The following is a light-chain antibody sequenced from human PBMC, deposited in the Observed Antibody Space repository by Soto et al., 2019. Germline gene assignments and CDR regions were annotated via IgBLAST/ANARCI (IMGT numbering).Light chain of an antibody. Sequence: DIELTQSPSTLSVPPGDRATLSCRASHNIVPYVAWYQQKPGRAPRLLMSDASNLESGVPARFSGSGSGTEFTLTISSLQSDDFAVYYCQQYNTYPPVFGPGTRVDVK. J-gene: IGKJ3*01. CDR1: HNIVPY. CDR3: QQYNTYPPV. V-gene: IGKV3-15*01. CDR2: DAS.